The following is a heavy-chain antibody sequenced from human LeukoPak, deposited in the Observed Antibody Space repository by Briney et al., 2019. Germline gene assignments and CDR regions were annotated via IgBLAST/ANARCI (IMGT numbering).Heavy chain of an antibody. CDR3: TSGSGWLIDY. D-gene: IGHD6-19*01. CDR1: GFTFSRYS. Sequence: GGSLRLSCAASGFTFSRYSMNWVRQAPGKGLEWVATIKQDGSEKYYVDSVKGRFTISRDNAKNSLYLQMNSLRAEDTAVYYCTSGSGWLIDYWGQGTLVTVSS. J-gene: IGHJ4*02. CDR2: IKQDGSEK. V-gene: IGHV3-7*01.